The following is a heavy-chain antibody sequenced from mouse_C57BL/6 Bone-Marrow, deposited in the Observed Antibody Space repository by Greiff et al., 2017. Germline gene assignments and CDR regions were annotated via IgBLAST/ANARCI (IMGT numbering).Heavy chain of an antibody. Sequence: QVQLQQPGAELVKPGASVKLSCKASGYTFTSYWMQWVKQRPGQGLEWIGEIDPSDSYTNYNQKFKGKATLTVDTSSSTAYMQLSSLTSEDSAVYYGARGYYGSSYSWFAYWGQGTLVTVSA. J-gene: IGHJ3*01. V-gene: IGHV1-50*01. D-gene: IGHD1-1*01. CDR1: GYTFTSYW. CDR3: ARGYYGSSYSWFAY. CDR2: IDPSDSYT.